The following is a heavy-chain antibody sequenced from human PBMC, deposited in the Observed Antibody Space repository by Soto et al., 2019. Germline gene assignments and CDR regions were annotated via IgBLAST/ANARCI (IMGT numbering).Heavy chain of an antibody. V-gene: IGHV4-4*07. D-gene: IGHD3-10*01. J-gene: IGHJ4*02. CDR3: ARDLKFGQAEY. CDR2: IYTSGST. CDR1: GGSISSYY. Sequence: QVQLQESGTGLVKPAETLSLTCTVSGGSISSYYWTWIRQPSGKGLEWIGRIYTSGSTNYNPSLKIRVTITVDTSKNQFSKKLSSVTAADTSVYYCARDLKFGQAEYWGQGSKVTVSS.